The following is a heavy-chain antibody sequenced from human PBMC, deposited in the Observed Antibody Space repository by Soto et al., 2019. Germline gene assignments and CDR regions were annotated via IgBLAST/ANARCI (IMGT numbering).Heavy chain of an antibody. D-gene: IGHD5-18*01. CDR2: ISAYNGNT. V-gene: IGHV1-18*01. CDR1: GYTFTSYG. J-gene: IGHJ6*02. CDR3: ARGLAAMVWYYHQYGKDV. Sequence: GASVKVSCKASGYTFTSYGISWVRQAPGQGLEWMGWISAYNGNTNYAQKLQGRVTMTTDTSTSTAYMELRSLRSDDTAVYYCARGLAAMVWYYHQYGKDVWGQGTTVTVSS.